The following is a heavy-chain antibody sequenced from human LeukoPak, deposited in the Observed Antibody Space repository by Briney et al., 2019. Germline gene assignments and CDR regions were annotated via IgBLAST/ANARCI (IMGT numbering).Heavy chain of an antibody. CDR3: AKELARATYYDFWSGYYHPPDY. J-gene: IGHJ4*02. D-gene: IGHD3-3*01. CDR2: ISYDGSNK. Sequence: GRSLRLSCAASGFTFSSYGMHWVRQAPGKGLEWVAVISYDGSNKYYADSVKGRFTISRDNSKNTLYLQMNSLRAEDTAVYYCAKELARATYYDFWSGYYHPPDYWGQGTLVTVSS. V-gene: IGHV3-30*18. CDR1: GFTFSSYG.